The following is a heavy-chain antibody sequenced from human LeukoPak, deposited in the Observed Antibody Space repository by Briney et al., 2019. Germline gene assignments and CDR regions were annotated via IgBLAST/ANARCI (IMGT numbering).Heavy chain of an antibody. CDR3: ARGLSVVVPAAIVWFDP. Sequence: SETLSLTCAVYGGSFSGYYWSWIRQPPGKGLEWIGEINHSGSTHYNPSLKRRVTISVDTSKNQFSLKLSSVTAADTAVYYCARGLSVVVPAAIVWFDPWGQGTLVTVSS. CDR2: INHSGST. D-gene: IGHD2-2*01. V-gene: IGHV4-34*01. CDR1: GGSFSGYY. J-gene: IGHJ5*02.